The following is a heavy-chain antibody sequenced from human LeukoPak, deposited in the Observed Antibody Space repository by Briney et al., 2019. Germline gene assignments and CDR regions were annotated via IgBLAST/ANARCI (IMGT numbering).Heavy chain of an antibody. CDR3: ARVVAARRRFDY. CDR2: INHSGST. J-gene: IGHJ4*02. V-gene: IGHV4-34*01. CDR1: GGSFSGYY. D-gene: IGHD6-6*01. Sequence: PSETLPLTCAVYGGSFSGYYWSWIRQPPGKGLEWIGEINHSGSTNYNPSLKSRVTISVDTSKNQFSLKLSSVTDADTAVYYCARVVAARRRFDYWGQGTLVTVSS.